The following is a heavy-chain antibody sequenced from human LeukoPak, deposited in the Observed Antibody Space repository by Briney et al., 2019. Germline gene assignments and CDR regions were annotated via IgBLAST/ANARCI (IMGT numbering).Heavy chain of an antibody. D-gene: IGHD1-26*01. Sequence: PGGSLRLSCAAPGFTSSGYWMHWVRQAPGKGLEWIGSIYHSGSTYYNPSLKSRVTISVDTSKDQFSLKLSSVTAADTAAYYCARVGIDSGSFADFDYWGQGTLVTVSS. V-gene: IGHV4-38-2*01. CDR1: GFTSSGYW. J-gene: IGHJ4*02. CDR3: ARVGIDSGSFADFDY. CDR2: IYHSGST.